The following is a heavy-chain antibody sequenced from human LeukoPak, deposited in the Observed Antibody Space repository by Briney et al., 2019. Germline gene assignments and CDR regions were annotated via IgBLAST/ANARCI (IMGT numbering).Heavy chain of an antibody. D-gene: IGHD1-14*01. J-gene: IGHJ6*03. CDR2: IYYSGST. Sequence: SETLSLTCTVSGGSISSSSYYWGWIRQPPGKGLEWIGSIYYSGSTSYNPSLKSRVTISVDTSKNQFSLKLSSVTAADTAVYYCARHTGYYYYMDVWGKGTTVIISS. CDR1: GGSISSSSYY. V-gene: IGHV4-39*01. CDR3: ARHTGYYYYMDV.